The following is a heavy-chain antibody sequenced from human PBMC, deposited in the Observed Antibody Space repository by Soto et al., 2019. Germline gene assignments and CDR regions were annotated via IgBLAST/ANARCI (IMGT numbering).Heavy chain of an antibody. CDR3: AREGDYYDSSGY. D-gene: IGHD3-22*01. CDR2: IYYSGST. V-gene: IGHV4-30-4*01. CDR1: GGSISSGDYY. Sequence: SETLSLTCTVSGGSISSGDYYWSWIRQPPGKGPEWIGYIYYSGSTYYNPSLKSRVTISVDTSKNQFSLKLSSVTAADTAVYYCAREGDYYDSSGYWGQGTLVTVSS. J-gene: IGHJ4*02.